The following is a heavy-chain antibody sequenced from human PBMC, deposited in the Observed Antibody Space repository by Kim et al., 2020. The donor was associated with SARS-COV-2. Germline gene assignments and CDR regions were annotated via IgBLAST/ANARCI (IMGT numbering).Heavy chain of an antibody. Sequence: SETLSLTCTVSGGSISSSSYYWGWIRQPPGKGLEWIGSIYYSGSTYYNPSLKSRVTISVDTSKNQFSLKLSSVTAADTAVYYCARFSWYRVQDYFDYWGQGTLVTVSS. CDR1: GGSISSSSYY. D-gene: IGHD6-13*01. CDR3: ARFSWYRVQDYFDY. CDR2: IYYSGST. V-gene: IGHV4-39*01. J-gene: IGHJ4*02.